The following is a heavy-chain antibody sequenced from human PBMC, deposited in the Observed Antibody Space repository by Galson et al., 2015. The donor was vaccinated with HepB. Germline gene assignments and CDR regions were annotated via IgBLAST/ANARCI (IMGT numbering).Heavy chain of an antibody. CDR1: GYTFPSHG. CDR2: ISGYNGNA. J-gene: IGHJ4*02. V-gene: IGHV1-18*01. Sequence: SVKVSCKASGYTFPSHGISWVRQAPGQGPEWMGWISGYNGNAKYAQKVQGRVTVTTDTSTSTAYMELRSLRSDDTAVYYCARASRACSSTSCPFTAHDYWGQGTLVTVSS. CDR3: ARASRACSSTSCPFTAHDY. D-gene: IGHD2-2*01.